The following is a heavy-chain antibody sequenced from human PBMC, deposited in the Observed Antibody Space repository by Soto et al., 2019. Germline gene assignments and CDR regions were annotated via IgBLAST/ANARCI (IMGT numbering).Heavy chain of an antibody. V-gene: IGHV1-69*01. CDR3: ARLAVPQPYGGGVFDS. D-gene: IGHD3-16*01. CDR1: GRSFNTYG. CDR2: IIPLLGTP. J-gene: IGHJ4*02. Sequence: QVQLVQSGAEMMKYGSSVKVSCKDSGRSFNTYGIGWGRQAPGQGLEWLGEIIPLLGTPNYAQRFQGRVTITAGECTTTAYMELGSLRSEDPGVYYCARLAVPQPYGGGVFDSWGQGTLVTVSS.